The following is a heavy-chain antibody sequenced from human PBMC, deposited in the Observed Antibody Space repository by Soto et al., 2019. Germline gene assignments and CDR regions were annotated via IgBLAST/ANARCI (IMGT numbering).Heavy chain of an antibody. CDR1: GGYLRGGYYS. CDR3: DTYRKFFQV. V-gene: IGHV4-30-2*01. Sequence: QLQLQESGSGLVKPSQTLSLTCAVSGGYLRGGYYSWSWIRQPPGKGLEWIGFIYNSGSTYYNSSIKSRVTISVDRTKNHFFLNLTSVTAADTAVYYCDTYRKFFQVWGQGTKVTVSS. J-gene: IGHJ3*01. CDR2: IYNSGST.